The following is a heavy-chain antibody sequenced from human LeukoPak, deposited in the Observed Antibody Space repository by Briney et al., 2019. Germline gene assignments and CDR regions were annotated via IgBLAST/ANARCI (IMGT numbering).Heavy chain of an antibody. CDR2: IYSGGST. V-gene: IGHV3-53*01. CDR1: GFTVSSNY. CDR3: ARGYCSGGSCYDY. D-gene: IGHD2-15*01. Sequence: TGGSLRLSCAASGFTVSSNYMNWVRQAPGKGLERVSVIYSGGSTYYADSVKGRFTISRDNSKNTLYLQMNSLRAEDTAVYYCARGYCSGGSCYDYWGQGTLVTVSS. J-gene: IGHJ4*02.